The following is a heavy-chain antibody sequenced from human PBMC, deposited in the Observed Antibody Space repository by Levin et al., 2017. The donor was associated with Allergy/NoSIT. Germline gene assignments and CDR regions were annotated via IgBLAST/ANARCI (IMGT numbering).Heavy chain of an antibody. J-gene: IGHJ4*02. CDR3: ASGGLLLPWY. Sequence: KASETLSLTCAVYGGSFSGYYWSWIRQPPGKGLEWIGEINHSGSTNYNPSLKSRVTISVDTSKNQFSLKLSSVTAADTAVYYCASGGLLLPWYWGQGTLVTVSS. CDR2: INHSGST. V-gene: IGHV4-34*01. D-gene: IGHD1-26*01. CDR1: GGSFSGYY.